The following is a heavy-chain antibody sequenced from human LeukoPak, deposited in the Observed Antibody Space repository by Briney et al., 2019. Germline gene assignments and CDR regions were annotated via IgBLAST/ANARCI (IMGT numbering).Heavy chain of an antibody. J-gene: IGHJ5*02. Sequence: PSETLSLTCVVYGGSFGAFYWSWIRQPPGMGLEWIGEINHSASTNYNPSLKSRVTISADTSKNQFSLKVSSVTAADTAMYYCARGRGIYSSSWSWFDPWGQGTLVTVSS. V-gene: IGHV4-34*01. CDR2: INHSAST. CDR3: ARGRGIYSSSWSWFDP. CDR1: GGSFGAFY. D-gene: IGHD6-13*01.